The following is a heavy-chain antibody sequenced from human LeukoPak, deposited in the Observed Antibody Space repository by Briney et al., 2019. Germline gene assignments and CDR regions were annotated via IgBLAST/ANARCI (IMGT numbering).Heavy chain of an antibody. Sequence: GGSLRLSCAASGFTFSDYGMSWVRQAPGKGLEWVSSISTTSSYIYYADSMKGRFTISRGNAKNSLYLQMNSLRAEDTAVYYCARSLALRNDAFDIWGQGTMVTVSS. D-gene: IGHD4-17*01. CDR1: GFTFSDYG. V-gene: IGHV3-21*01. CDR2: ISTTSSYI. CDR3: ARSLALRNDAFDI. J-gene: IGHJ3*02.